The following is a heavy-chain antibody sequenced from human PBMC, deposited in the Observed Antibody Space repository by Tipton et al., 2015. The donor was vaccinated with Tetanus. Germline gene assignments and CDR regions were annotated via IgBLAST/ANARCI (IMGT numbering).Heavy chain of an antibody. V-gene: IGHV3-23*01. D-gene: IGHD5-18*01. CDR1: GFNFDTYA. Sequence: GSLRLSCEGSGFNFDTYAMGWVRQAPGEGLEWVSTISGGGHNTHYADSVQGRFTISRDNAKNSLFLQMTSLRAEDTAMYYCRAGSWLGGPGTLVTVSS. CDR3: RAGSWL. CDR2: ISGGGHNT. J-gene: IGHJ4*02.